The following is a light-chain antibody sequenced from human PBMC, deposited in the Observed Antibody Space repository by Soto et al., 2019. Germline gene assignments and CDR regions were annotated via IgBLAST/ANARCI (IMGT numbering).Light chain of an antibody. Sequence: AIQLTQSPSSLSASVGDRVTITCRASQGISSALAWYQQKPGKAPKLLIYDASRLESGVPSRFSGSGSGTDFTLTISSLQTEDFATYYCPQFNSYSITFGQGTRLEIK. CDR1: QGISSA. CDR3: PQFNSYSIT. V-gene: IGKV1-13*02. J-gene: IGKJ5*01. CDR2: DAS.